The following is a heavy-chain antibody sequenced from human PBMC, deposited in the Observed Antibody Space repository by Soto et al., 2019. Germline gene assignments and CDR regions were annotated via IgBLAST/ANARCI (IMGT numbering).Heavy chain of an antibody. Sequence: QVQLVQSGSEVKKPGASVKVSCKASGYTFTSYDINWVRQATGQGLEWMGWMNPNSCNTGYAQKFQGRVTMTRNTSISTAYMELSSLRSADTAVYDCARGRTVRSPLEIDYWGQGTLVTVSS. J-gene: IGHJ4*02. CDR2: MNPNSCNT. CDR3: ARGRTVRSPLEIDY. CDR1: GYTFTSYD. V-gene: IGHV1-8*01. D-gene: IGHD2-15*01.